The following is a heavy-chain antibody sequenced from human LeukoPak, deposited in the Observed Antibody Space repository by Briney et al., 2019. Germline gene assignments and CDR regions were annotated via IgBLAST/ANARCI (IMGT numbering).Heavy chain of an antibody. J-gene: IGHJ4*02. CDR1: GYSFTSNW. V-gene: IGHV5-51*01. Sequence: GESLTISCKASGYSFTSNWIGWVRQMPGKGLEWMGIIYPRDSDTRYSPSFEGQVTISADKSITTAYLHWSSLKASDTAMYYCARHDLDDYDNDGYFDFWGQGTLVTVSS. CDR2: IYPRDSDT. D-gene: IGHD3-22*01. CDR3: ARHDLDDYDNDGYFDF.